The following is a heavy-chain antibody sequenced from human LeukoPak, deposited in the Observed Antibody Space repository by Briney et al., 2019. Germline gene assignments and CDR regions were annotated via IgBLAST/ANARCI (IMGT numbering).Heavy chain of an antibody. CDR1: GYTFTGYY. Sequence: ASVKVSCKASGYTFTGYYMHWVRQAPGQGLEWMGWINPNSGGTNYAQKFQGRVTMTRDTSISTAYMELSRLRSDDTAVYYCARGLYSSSWYSDAFDIWGQGTMVTVSS. J-gene: IGHJ3*02. V-gene: IGHV1-2*02. CDR2: INPNSGGT. D-gene: IGHD6-13*01. CDR3: ARGLYSSSWYSDAFDI.